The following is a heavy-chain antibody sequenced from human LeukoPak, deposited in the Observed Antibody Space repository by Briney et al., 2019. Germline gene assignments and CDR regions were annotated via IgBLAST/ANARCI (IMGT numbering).Heavy chain of an antibody. J-gene: IGHJ4*02. CDR1: GFTFSSYA. Sequence: GRSLRLSCAASGFTFSSYAMHWVRQAPGKGLEWVAVISYDGSNKYYADSVKGRFTISRHNSKNTLYLQMNSLRAEDTAVYYCASGVGATAGIFDYWGQGTLVTVSS. V-gene: IGHV3-30*14. CDR2: ISYDGSNK. D-gene: IGHD1-26*01. CDR3: ASGVGATAGIFDY.